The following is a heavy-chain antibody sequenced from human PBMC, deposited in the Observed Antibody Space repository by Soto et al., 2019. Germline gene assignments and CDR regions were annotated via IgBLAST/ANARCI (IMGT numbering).Heavy chain of an antibody. CDR1: GGSFCGYY. V-gene: IGHV4-34*01. CDR2: INHSGST. D-gene: IGHD2-2*01. CDR3: ARGRVVPAQLNRFDP. Sequence: QVQLQQWGAGLLKPSETLALTCAVYGGSFCGYYWCWIRHPPGRGLEWIGEINHSGSTNYTPSLTSRVTISVDTSKNQFSLKLSSVTAAYTAVYYCARGRVVPAQLNRFDPWGQGTLVTVSS. J-gene: IGHJ5*02.